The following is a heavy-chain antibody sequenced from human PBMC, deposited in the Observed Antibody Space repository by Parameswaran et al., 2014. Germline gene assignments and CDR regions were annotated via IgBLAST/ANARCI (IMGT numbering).Heavy chain of an antibody. D-gene: IGHD5-18*01. Sequence: RWIRQPPGKGLEWIGYIYYSGSTYYNPSLKSRVTISVDTSKNQFSLKLSSVTAADTAVYYCARGTSYGSLYFDYWGQGTLVTVSS. J-gene: IGHJ4*02. V-gene: IGHV4-31*02. CDR2: IYYSGST. CDR3: ARGTSYGSLYFDY.